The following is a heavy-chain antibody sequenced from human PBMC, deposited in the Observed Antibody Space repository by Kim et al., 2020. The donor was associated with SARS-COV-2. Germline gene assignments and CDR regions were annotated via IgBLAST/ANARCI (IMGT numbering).Heavy chain of an antibody. CDR1: GFTFSSYS. Sequence: GGSLRLSCAASGFTFSSYSMNWVRQAPGKGLEWVSSISSSSSYIYYADSVKGRFTISRDNAKNSLYLQMNSLRAEDTAVYYCARTVLINYEFWSGYYNDPGYWGQGTLGTVSS. D-gene: IGHD3-3*01. CDR3: ARTVLINYEFWSGYYNDPGY. CDR2: ISSSSSYI. V-gene: IGHV3-21*01. J-gene: IGHJ4*02.